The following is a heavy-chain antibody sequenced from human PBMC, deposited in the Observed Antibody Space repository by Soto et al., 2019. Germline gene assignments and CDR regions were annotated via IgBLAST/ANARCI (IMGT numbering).Heavy chain of an antibody. Sequence: QVQLQESGPGLVKPSQTLSLTCTVSGGSISSGGYYWSWIRQHPGKGLEWIGYIYYRGSTYYNPSLKSRVTVSIDTSKNQFSLKLSSVTAADTAVYYCARCSPRYSWNYEIDPWGQGTLVTVSS. V-gene: IGHV4-31*03. CDR2: IYYRGST. J-gene: IGHJ5*02. CDR3: ARCSPRYSWNYEIDP. D-gene: IGHD1-7*01. CDR1: GGSISSGGYY.